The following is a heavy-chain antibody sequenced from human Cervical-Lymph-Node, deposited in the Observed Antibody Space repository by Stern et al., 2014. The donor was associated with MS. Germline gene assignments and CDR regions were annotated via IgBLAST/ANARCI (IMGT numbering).Heavy chain of an antibody. CDR2: IYPGDSDT. J-gene: IGHJ3*01. V-gene: IGHV5-51*01. D-gene: IGHD3-22*01. CDR1: GYKFINYW. CDR3: ARDRSGYYPDAFDL. Sequence: EVQLVESAAEVKKPGESLKISCKGSGYKFINYWIGWVRQMPGKGPEWMGIIYPGDSDTRYSPSFEGQVTISADKSTSTAYLQWSSLKASDTAMYYCARDRSGYYPDAFDLWGQGTMVTVSS.